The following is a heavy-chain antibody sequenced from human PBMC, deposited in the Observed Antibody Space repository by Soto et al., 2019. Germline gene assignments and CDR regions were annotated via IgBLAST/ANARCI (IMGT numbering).Heavy chain of an antibody. D-gene: IGHD6-13*01. CDR2: INHSGST. CDR1: GGSFSGYY. CDR3: ARGQQLPQSYYYYMDV. Sequence: SETLSLTCAVYGGSFSGYYWSWIRQPPGKGLEWIGEINHSGSTNYNPSLKSRVTISVDTSKNQFSLKLSSVTAADTAVYYCARGQQLPQSYYYYMDVWGKGTTVTVSS. J-gene: IGHJ6*03. V-gene: IGHV4-34*01.